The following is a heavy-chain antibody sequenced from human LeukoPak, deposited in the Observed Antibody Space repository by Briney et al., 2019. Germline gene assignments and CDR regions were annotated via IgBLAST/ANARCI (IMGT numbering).Heavy chain of an antibody. CDR1: GFIFRNYG. Sequence: GGSLRLSCAASGFIFRNYGMHWVRQAPGKGLEWVAVIWYDGSNKYYADSVKGRFTISRDNSKNTLYLQVNSLRAEDTAVYYCAREMATESDAFDIWGQGTMVTVSS. V-gene: IGHV3-33*08. CDR2: IWYDGSNK. J-gene: IGHJ3*02. D-gene: IGHD5-24*01. CDR3: AREMATESDAFDI.